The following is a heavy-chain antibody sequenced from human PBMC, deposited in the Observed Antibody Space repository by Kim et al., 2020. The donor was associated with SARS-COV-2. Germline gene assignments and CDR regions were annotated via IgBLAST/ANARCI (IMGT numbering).Heavy chain of an antibody. V-gene: IGHV4-39*01. D-gene: IGHD3-9*01. CDR1: GGSISSSSYY. CDR2: IYYSGST. Sequence: SETLSLTCTVSGGSISSSSYYWGWIRQPPGKGLEWIGSIYYSGSTYYNPSLKSRVTISVDTSKNQFSLKLSSVTAADTAVYYCARPYHDILTGYYSAFDIWGQGTMVTVSS. J-gene: IGHJ3*02. CDR3: ARPYHDILTGYYSAFDI.